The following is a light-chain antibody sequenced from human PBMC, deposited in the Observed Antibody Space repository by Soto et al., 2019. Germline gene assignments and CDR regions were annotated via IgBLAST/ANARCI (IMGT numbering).Light chain of an antibody. V-gene: IGKV1-5*03. CDR1: QSISTW. CDR3: QQYNSYSYT. Sequence: DVQMTQSPSTLSASVVDRVTITCLASQSISTWLAWYQQKPGEAPKLLIYRASSLESGVPSRFSGSGSGTEFTLTISSLQPDDFATYYCQQYNSYSYTFGQGTKVDI. J-gene: IGKJ2*01. CDR2: RAS.